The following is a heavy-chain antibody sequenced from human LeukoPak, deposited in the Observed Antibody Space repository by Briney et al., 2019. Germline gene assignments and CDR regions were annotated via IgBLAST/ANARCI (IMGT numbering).Heavy chain of an antibody. CDR1: GFTFDDYA. Sequence: GESLRLSCAASGFTFDDYAMHWVRQAPGKGLEWVSGISWNSGSIGYADSVKGRFTISRDNAKNSLYLQMNSLRAEDMALYYCAKDIRDIVATIFDYWGQGTLVTVSS. V-gene: IGHV3-9*03. J-gene: IGHJ4*02. CDR3: AKDIRDIVATIFDY. D-gene: IGHD5-12*01. CDR2: ISWNSGSI.